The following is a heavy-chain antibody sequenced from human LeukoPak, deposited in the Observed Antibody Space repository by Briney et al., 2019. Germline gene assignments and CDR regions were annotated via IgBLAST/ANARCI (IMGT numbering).Heavy chain of an antibody. D-gene: IGHD3-22*01. CDR2: IPYDGSDK. V-gene: IGHV3-30*02. CDR1: GFPFSSYG. J-gene: IGHJ4*02. CDR3: ARGPSETSYFYDSSGLDYFDY. Sequence: PGGSLRLSCAASGFPFSSYGMHWVRQAPGKGLEWVAFIPYDGSDKFYADSVKGRFTISRDNSKNTLYLQMNSLRSEDTAVYYCARGPSETSYFYDSSGLDYFDYWGQGTLVTVSS.